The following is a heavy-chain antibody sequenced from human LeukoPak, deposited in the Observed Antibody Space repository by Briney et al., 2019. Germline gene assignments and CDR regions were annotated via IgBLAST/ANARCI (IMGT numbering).Heavy chain of an antibody. J-gene: IGHJ3*02. CDR3: AREKKRTDTAPDAFDI. CDR2: ISAYNGNT. D-gene: IGHD1-1*01. CDR1: GYTFTSYA. Sequence: RASVKVSCKASGYTFTSYAMNWVRQAPGQGLEWMGWISAYNGNTNYAQKLQGRVTMTTDTSTSTAYMELRSLRSDDTAVYYCAREKKRTDTAPDAFDIWGQGTMVTVSS. V-gene: IGHV1-18*01.